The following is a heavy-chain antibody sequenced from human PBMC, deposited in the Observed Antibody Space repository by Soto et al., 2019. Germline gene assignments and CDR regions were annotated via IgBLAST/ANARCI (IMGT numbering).Heavy chain of an antibody. CDR3: AKDQWELLSYYYYGMDV. CDR1: GFTFSSYG. CDR2: ISYDGSNK. J-gene: IGHJ6*02. V-gene: IGHV3-30*18. Sequence: GGSLRLSCAASGFTFSSYGMHWVRQAPGKGLEWVAVISYDGSNKYYADSVKGRFTISRDNSKNTLYLQMNSLRAEDTAVYYCAKDQWELLSYYYYGMDVWGQGTTVTVSS. D-gene: IGHD1-26*01.